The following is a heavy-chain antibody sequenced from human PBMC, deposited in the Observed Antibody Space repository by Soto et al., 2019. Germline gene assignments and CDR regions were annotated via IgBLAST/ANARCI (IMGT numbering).Heavy chain of an antibody. CDR3: ARWVPRGYGGNYYYGMDV. D-gene: IGHD2-15*01. CDR2: ISAYNGNT. V-gene: IGHV1-18*01. J-gene: IGHJ6*02. CDR1: GYTFTSYG. Sequence: ASVKVSCKASGYTFTSYGISWVRQAPGQGLEWMGCISAYNGNTNYAQKLQGRVTMTTDTSTSTAYMELRSLRYDETAVYYCARWVPRGYGGNYYYGMDVWGQGTTVTVSS.